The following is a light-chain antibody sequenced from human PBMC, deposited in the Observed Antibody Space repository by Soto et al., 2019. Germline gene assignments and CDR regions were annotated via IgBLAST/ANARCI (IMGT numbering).Light chain of an antibody. Sequence: QSALTQPPSASGSPGQSVTISCTGTSSDVGGYIYVSWYQQHPGKAPKLMIYEVSRRPSGVPERFSGSKSGNTASLTISGLQAEDEAHYYCSSYTTVPSPQWVFAGGTQLTVL. V-gene: IGLV2-8*01. J-gene: IGLJ3*02. CDR1: SSDVGGYIY. CDR3: SSYTTVPSPQWV. CDR2: EVS.